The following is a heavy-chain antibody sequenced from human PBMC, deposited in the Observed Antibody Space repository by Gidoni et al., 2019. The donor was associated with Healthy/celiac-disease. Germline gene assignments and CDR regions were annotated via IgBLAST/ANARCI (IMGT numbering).Heavy chain of an antibody. Sequence: QVTLRESGPALVKPTQTLTLTCTFSGFSLSTSGMCVSWIRQPPGKALEWLALIDWDDDKYYSTSLKTRLTISKDTSKNQVVLTMTNMDPVDTATYYCARIRKYYDSSGFYYYGMDVWGQGTTVTVSS. J-gene: IGHJ6*02. V-gene: IGHV2-70*01. CDR2: IDWDDDK. CDR1: GFSLSTSGMC. CDR3: ARIRKYYDSSGFYYYGMDV. D-gene: IGHD3-22*01.